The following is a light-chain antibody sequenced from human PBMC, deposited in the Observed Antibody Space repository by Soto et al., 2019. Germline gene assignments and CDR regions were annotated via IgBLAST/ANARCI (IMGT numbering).Light chain of an antibody. CDR3: SSYTSSSTSPYV. CDR2: EVS. J-gene: IGLJ1*01. V-gene: IGLV2-14*01. Sequence: QSVLTQPASVSGSPGQSITISCTGTSGDVGGYNYVSWYQQHPGKAPKLMIYEVSNRPSGVSNRFFGSKSGNTASLTISGLQAEDEADYYCSSYTSSSTSPYVFXTGTKVTVL. CDR1: SGDVGGYNY.